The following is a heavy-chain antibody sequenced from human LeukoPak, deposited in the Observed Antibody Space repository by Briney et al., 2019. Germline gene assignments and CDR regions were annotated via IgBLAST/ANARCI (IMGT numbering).Heavy chain of an antibody. J-gene: IGHJ4*02. CDR3: ARPRSGYYFDH. Sequence: TGGSLRLSCAASVFTFSSYGMHWVRQAPGKGLEWLSYISSSGSTIYYADSVKGRFTISRDSAKNSLYLQMNSLRAEDTAVYYCARPRSGYYFDHWGQGTLVTVSS. V-gene: IGHV3-48*01. D-gene: IGHD1-14*01. CDR1: VFTFSSYG. CDR2: ISSSGSTI.